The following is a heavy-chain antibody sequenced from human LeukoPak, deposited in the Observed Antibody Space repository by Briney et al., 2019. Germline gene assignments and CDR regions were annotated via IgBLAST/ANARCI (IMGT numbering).Heavy chain of an antibody. Sequence: SETLSLTCTVSGGSISSATYYWGWIRQPPGRGLEWIGSIYYSGSTYYNPSLKSRVTISVDTSKNQFSLKLSSVTAADTAVYYCARQGVYSSSWDYYYYVMDVWGQGTTVTVSS. CDR1: GGSISSATYY. CDR2: IYYSGST. D-gene: IGHD6-6*01. V-gene: IGHV4-39*01. J-gene: IGHJ6*02. CDR3: ARQGVYSSSWDYYYYVMDV.